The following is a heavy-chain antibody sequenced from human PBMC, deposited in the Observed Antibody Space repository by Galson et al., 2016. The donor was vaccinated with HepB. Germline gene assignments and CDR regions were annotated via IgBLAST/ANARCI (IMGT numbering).Heavy chain of an antibody. CDR3: TRDLSSGTPGP. D-gene: IGHD1-7*01. J-gene: IGHJ5*02. CDR2: ISGHNGNT. CDR1: GYTFSTYG. Sequence: CKASGYTFSTYGFSWMRQAPGQGLEWMGWISGHNGNTNYAQKFQGRVTMTTDTSTSTAYMELSSLRSEDTAVYYCTRDLSSGTPGPWGQGTLVTVS. V-gene: IGHV1-18*01.